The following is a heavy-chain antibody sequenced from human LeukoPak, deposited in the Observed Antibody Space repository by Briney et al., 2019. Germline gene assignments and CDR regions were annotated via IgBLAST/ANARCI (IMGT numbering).Heavy chain of an antibody. CDR1: GGSISSGGYY. Sequence: SETLCLTCTVSGGSISSGGYYWSWIRQPPGKGLEWIGYIYHSGSTYYNPSLKSRVTISVDRSKNQFSLKLSSVTAADTAVYYGARDVYCSSTSCLDYWGQGPLVTVSS. CDR2: IYHSGST. V-gene: IGHV4-30-2*01. CDR3: ARDVYCSSTSCLDY. J-gene: IGHJ4*02. D-gene: IGHD2-2*01.